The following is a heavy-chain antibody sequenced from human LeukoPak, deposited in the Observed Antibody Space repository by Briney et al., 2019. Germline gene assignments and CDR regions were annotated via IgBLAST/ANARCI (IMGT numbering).Heavy chain of an antibody. CDR2: ISGSGGST. V-gene: IGHV3-23*01. CDR1: GFTFSSYA. D-gene: IGHD3-9*01. CDR3: AKYYDILTGHFDY. Sequence: PGGSLRLSCAASGFTFSSYAMSWVRQAPGKGLEWVSAISGSGGSTYYAGSVKGRFTISRDNSKNTLYLQMNSLRAEDTAVYYCAKYYDILTGHFDYWGQGTLVTVSS. J-gene: IGHJ4*02.